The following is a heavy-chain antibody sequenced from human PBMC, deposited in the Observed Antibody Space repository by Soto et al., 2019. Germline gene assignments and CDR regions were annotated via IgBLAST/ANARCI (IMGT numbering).Heavy chain of an antibody. V-gene: IGHV4-31*03. Sequence: TLSHTCSVSGGSISRGGYYWSWIRQHPGNGLEWIGYIYYSGRTFYNPSLNSRVSISVDTSKNQFSLKLSSVTAADAGVYYCSRLGEDCSSTSCYLGYYYAMDVWGQGNTVT. D-gene: IGHD2-2*01. CDR2: IYYSGRT. CDR3: SRLGEDCSSTSCYLGYYYAMDV. CDR1: GGSISRGGYY. J-gene: IGHJ6*02.